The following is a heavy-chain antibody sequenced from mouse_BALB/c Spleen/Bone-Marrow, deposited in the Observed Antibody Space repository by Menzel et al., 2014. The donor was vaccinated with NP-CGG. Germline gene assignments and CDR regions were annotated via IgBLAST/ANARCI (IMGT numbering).Heavy chain of an antibody. D-gene: IGHD1-1*01. CDR3: ARDSVYGSNYWYFDV. V-gene: IGHV7-3*02. CDR1: GFTFTDYY. J-gene: IGHJ1*01. CDR2: IRNKANGYTT. Sequence: EVKLMESGGGLVQPGGSLRLSCATSGFTFTDYYMSWVRQPPGKALEWLGFIRNKANGYTTEYSASVKGRFTISRDNSQNILYLQMNTLRAEDSATYYCARDSVYGSNYWYFDVWGAGTTVTVSS.